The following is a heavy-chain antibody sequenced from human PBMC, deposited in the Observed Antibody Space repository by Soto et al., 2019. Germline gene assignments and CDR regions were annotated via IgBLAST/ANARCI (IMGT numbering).Heavy chain of an antibody. CDR1: GFTFSSYA. CDR2: ISGSGGGT. Sequence: GGSLRLSCAASGFTFSSYAMSWVRHAPGQGLEWVSSISGSGGGTYYADSVKGRFTFSRDNSKNTLYLQMNSLRAEDTAVYYCAKFGMATTKRSPPYYIDYGGQGALVTVSS. V-gene: IGHV3-23*01. D-gene: IGHD1-1*01. CDR3: AKFGMATTKRSPPYYIDY. J-gene: IGHJ4*02.